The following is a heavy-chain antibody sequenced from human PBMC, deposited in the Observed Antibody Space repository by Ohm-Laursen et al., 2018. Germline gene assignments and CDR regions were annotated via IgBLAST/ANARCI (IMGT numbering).Heavy chain of an antibody. CDR1: GGTLHNYA. CDR2: IIPILGIT. V-gene: IGHV1-69*04. CDR3: ARGFHYYDSREGWFDP. Sequence: GASVKVSCKASGGTLHNYAIGWVRQAPGQGLEWMGRIIPILGITNYAQKFQGRVTITADKSTSTAYMELSSLRSEDTAVYYCARGFHYYDSREGWFDPWGQGTLVTVSS. J-gene: IGHJ5*02. D-gene: IGHD3-22*01.